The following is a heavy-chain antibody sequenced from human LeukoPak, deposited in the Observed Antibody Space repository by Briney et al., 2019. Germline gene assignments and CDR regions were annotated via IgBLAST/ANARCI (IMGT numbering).Heavy chain of an antibody. CDR2: IIPIFGTA. V-gene: IGHV1-69*13. CDR1: GGTFSSYA. CDR3: ARGLAVAGSYYYYYGMDV. J-gene: IGHJ6*04. D-gene: IGHD6-19*01. Sequence: ASVKVSCKASGGTFSSYATSWVRQAPGQGLEWMGGIIPIFGTANYAQKFQGRVTITADESTSTAYMELSSLRSEDTAVSYCARGLAVAGSYYYYYGMDVWGKGTTVTVSS.